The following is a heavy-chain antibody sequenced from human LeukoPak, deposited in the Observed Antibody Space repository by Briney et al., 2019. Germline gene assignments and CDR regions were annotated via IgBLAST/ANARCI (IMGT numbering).Heavy chain of an antibody. CDR1: GXTFRSSA. CDR2: IDGSGQTT. D-gene: IGHD3/OR15-3a*01. Sequence: PGGSLRLSCAASGXTFRSSAVSWVRQAPGKGLEWVSAIDGSGQTTYYAGSVKGRFTISRDNSKNTLYLQLTSLRVDDTAVYYCAKVATWTYFDSWGQGTLVTVSS. J-gene: IGHJ4*02. V-gene: IGHV3-23*01. CDR3: AKVATWTYFDS.